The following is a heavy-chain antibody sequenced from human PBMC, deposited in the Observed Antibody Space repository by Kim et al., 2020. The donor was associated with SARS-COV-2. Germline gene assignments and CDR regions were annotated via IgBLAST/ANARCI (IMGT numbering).Heavy chain of an antibody. V-gene: IGHV3-33*06. CDR3: AKSPGGSGSYPPDY. D-gene: IGHD3-10*01. Sequence: AESVKGRFTISKDNSKNTLYLQMNSLRVEDTAVYYCAKSPGGSGSYPPDYWGQSTLVTVSS. J-gene: IGHJ4*02.